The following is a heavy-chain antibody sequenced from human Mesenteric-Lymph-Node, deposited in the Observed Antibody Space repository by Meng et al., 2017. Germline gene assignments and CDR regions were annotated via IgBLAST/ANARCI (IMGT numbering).Heavy chain of an antibody. J-gene: IGHJ6*02. CDR2: IWYDGTNK. CDR3: ARERIQLWLRLYYYYGMDV. CDR1: GFNFNIFG. D-gene: IGHD5-18*01. V-gene: IGHV3-30*02. Sequence: GESLKISCAAYGFNFNIFGMHWVRQAPGKGLEWVALIWYDGTNKYYGDSVKGRFTISRDNSKNTLYLQMNSLRAEDTAVYYCARERIQLWLRLYYYYGMDVWGQGTTVTVSS.